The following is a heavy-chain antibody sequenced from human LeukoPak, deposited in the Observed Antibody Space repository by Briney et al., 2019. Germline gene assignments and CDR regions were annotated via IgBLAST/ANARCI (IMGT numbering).Heavy chain of an antibody. V-gene: IGHV4-59*01. CDR1: GVSFSTYY. J-gene: IGHJ3*02. D-gene: IGHD3-22*01. CDR3: ARAGSGYSFDI. CDR2: LYYNGGT. Sequence: PSETLSLTCTVSGVSFSTYYWSWIRQPPGKGLVWIGYLYYNGGTNYNPSLKSRVTMSVDTSKNHFSLRLNSVTAADTAVYYCARAGSGYSFDIWGQGTMVTVSS.